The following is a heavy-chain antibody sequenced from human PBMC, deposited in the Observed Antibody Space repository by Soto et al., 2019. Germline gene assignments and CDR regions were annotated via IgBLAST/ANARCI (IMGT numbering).Heavy chain of an antibody. CDR3: ARHLRYISVVGGGGFDS. V-gene: IGHV5-10-1*01. J-gene: IGHJ4*02. CDR1: GYSFTSNW. CDR2: VDPSDSYT. Sequence: PGESLKISCKGSGYSFTSNWISWVRQMPGKGLEWMGTVDPSDSYTTYRPSFQGHVTMSVDKSISTAYLQWNSLKDSDIAMYFFARHLRYISVVGGGGFDSWGQGTMVPVSS. D-gene: IGHD2-2*02.